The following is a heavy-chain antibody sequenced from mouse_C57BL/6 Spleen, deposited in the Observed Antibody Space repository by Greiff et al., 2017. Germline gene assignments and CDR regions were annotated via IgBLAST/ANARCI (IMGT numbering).Heavy chain of an antibody. D-gene: IGHD2-1*01. CDR2: IDPENGDT. Sequence: EVKLQESGAELVRPGASVKLSCTASGFNIKDDYMHWVKQRPEQGLEWIGWIDPENGDTEYASKFQGKATITADTSSNTAYLQLSSLTSEDTAVYYCTTYYGNRYYYAMDYWGQGTSVTVSS. CDR1: GFNIKDDY. CDR3: TTYYGNRYYYAMDY. J-gene: IGHJ4*01. V-gene: IGHV14-4*01.